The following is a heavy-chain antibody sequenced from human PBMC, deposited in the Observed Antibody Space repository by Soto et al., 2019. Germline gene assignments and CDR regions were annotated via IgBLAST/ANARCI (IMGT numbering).Heavy chain of an antibody. D-gene: IGHD1-1*01. Sequence: PPGKGLEWIGNIYHSGTTYYNPSLKSRVTISVDTSKNQFSLKLSSVTAADTVVYHAARDKGGYVSGVDFWVQGTTDIVIS. J-gene: IGHJ6*01. CDR3: ARDKGGYVSGVDF. V-gene: IGHV4-30-2*04. CDR2: IYHSGTT.